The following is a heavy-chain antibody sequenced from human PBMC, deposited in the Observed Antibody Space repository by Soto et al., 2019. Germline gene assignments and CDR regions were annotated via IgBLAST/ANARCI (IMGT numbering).Heavy chain of an antibody. Sequence: QVQLVESGGGVVQPGRSLRLSCAASGFSFSAYTMHWVRQVPGKGLEWVAVISFGGNSKYYADSVKGRFTISIDNSDNTLYLQINNLREDDAALYSCARAGYSSCQGDHFYGMGVWGQGTTVTVSS. CDR1: GFSFSAYT. CDR2: ISFGGNSK. J-gene: IGHJ6*02. D-gene: IGHD6-13*01. CDR3: ARAGYSSCQGDHFYGMGV. V-gene: IGHV3-30-3*01.